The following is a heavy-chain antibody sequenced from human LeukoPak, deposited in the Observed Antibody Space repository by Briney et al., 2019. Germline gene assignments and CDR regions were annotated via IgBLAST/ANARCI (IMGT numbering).Heavy chain of an antibody. V-gene: IGHV1-18*01. D-gene: IGHD6-19*01. J-gene: IGHJ4*02. CDR2: ISAYNGNT. Sequence: ASVTVSCKASGYTFTSYGISWVRQAPGQGLEWMGWISAYNGNTNYAQTLQGRVTMTTDTSTSTAYMELRSLRSDDTAVYYCARDLIAVAEYYFDYWGQGTLVTVSS. CDR1: GYTFTSYG. CDR3: ARDLIAVAEYYFDY.